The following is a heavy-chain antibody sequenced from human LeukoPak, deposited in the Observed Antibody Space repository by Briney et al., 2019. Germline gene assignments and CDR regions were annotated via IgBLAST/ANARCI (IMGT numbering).Heavy chain of an antibody. V-gene: IGHV3-23*01. CDR2: MSGSGVNT. Sequence: PGGSLGLSCAASGFTFSDFAMTWVRQAPGKGLDWVSAMSGSGVNTYYGDSVKGRFTIFRDNSKNTLYLQMSSLRAEDTAIYYCARGVVGGPGPHYYYPMGVWGQGTTVSVSS. CDR1: GFTFSDFA. CDR3: ARGVVGGPGPHYYYPMGV. J-gene: IGHJ6*02. D-gene: IGHD4-23*01.